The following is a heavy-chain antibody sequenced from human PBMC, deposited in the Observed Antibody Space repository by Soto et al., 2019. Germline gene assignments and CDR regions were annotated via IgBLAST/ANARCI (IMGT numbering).Heavy chain of an antibody. CDR3: ARCFGGYFYYYTDV. CDR1: GYTFTSYD. V-gene: IGHV1-8*01. CDR2: MNPNSGNT. D-gene: IGHD3-16*01. J-gene: IGHJ6*03. Sequence: ASVKVSCKASGYTFTSYDINWVRQATGQGLEWMGWMNPNSGNTGYAQKFQGRVTMTRNTSISTAYMELSSLRSEDTAVYYCARCFGGYFYYYTDVWGKGTTVTVSS.